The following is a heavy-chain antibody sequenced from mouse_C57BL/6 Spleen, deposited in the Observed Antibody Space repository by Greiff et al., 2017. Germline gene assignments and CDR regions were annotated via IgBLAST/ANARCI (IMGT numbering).Heavy chain of an antibody. D-gene: IGHD2-5*01. CDR3: AVDSNDWYFDV. CDR1: GYTFTDYY. J-gene: IGHJ1*03. CDR2: INPNNGGT. V-gene: IGHV1-26*01. Sequence: VQLQQSGPELVKPGASVKISCKASGYTFTDYYMNWVKQSHGKSLEWIGDINPNNGGTSYNQKFKGKATLTVDKSSSTAYMELRSLTSEDSAVYYCAVDSNDWYFDVWGTGTTVTVSS.